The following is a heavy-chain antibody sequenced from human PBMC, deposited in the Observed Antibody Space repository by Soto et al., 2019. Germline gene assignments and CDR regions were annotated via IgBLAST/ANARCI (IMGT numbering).Heavy chain of an antibody. CDR3: ARRSRKQQRTIYYGMDV. D-gene: IGHD6-13*01. V-gene: IGHV5-10-1*01. CDR2: IDPSDSYT. J-gene: IGHJ6*02. CDR1: GYSFTSYW. Sequence: GESLKISCKVSGYSFTSYWISWVRQMPGKGLEWMGRIDPSDSYTNYSPSFQGHVTISADKSISTAYLQWSSLKASDTAMYYCARRSRKQQRTIYYGMDVWGQGTTVTVSS.